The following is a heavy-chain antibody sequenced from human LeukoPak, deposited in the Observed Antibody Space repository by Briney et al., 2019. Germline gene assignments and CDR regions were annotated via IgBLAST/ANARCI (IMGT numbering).Heavy chain of an antibody. V-gene: IGHV5-51*01. J-gene: IGHJ6*03. CDR1: GYSFTSYW. CDR3: ARLRVTGECYYYYYMDV. Sequence: GESLKISCKGSGYSFTSYWIGWVRQMPGKGLEWMGIIYPGDSDTRYSPSFRGQVTISADKSISTAYLQWSSLKASDTAMYYCARLRVTGECYYYYYMDVWGKGTTVTVSS. CDR2: IYPGDSDT. D-gene: IGHD7-27*01.